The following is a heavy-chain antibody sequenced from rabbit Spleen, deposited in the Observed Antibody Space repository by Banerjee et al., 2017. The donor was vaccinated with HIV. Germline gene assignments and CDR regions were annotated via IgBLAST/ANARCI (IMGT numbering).Heavy chain of an antibody. D-gene: IGHD8-1*01. V-gene: IGHV1S45*01. CDR2: INIVTGKS. CDR3: ARDTGSSFSSYGMDL. CDR1: GFSFSDKAV. Sequence: QEQLLESGGGLVKPEGSLKLSCTASGFSFSDKAVMCWVRQAPGKGLEWIACINIVTGKSVYASWAKGRFIMSRISSTTVTLQMTSLTAADTATYFCARDTGSSFSSYGMDLWGQGTLVTVS. J-gene: IGHJ6*01.